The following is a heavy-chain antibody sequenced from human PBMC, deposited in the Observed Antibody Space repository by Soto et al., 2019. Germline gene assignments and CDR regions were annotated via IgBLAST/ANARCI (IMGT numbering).Heavy chain of an antibody. J-gene: IGHJ4*02. Sequence: SETLSLTCAVYGGSFSGYYWSWIRQPPGKGLEWIGEINHSGSTNYNPSLKSRVTISVDTSKNQFSLKLSSVTAADTAVYYCARGLGRQLASNFDYWGQGTLVTVSS. D-gene: IGHD6-6*01. CDR3: ARGLGRQLASNFDY. CDR2: INHSGST. V-gene: IGHV4-34*01. CDR1: GGSFSGYY.